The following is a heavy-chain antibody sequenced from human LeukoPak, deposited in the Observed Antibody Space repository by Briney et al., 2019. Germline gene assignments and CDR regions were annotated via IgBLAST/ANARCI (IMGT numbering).Heavy chain of an antibody. J-gene: IGHJ3*02. CDR1: GGPFSGYY. CDR3: ARAALRYFDWSLRFSAFDI. CDR2: INHSGST. D-gene: IGHD3-9*01. Sequence: SETLPLTCAVYGGPFSGYYWSWIRQPPGKGLEWIGEINHSGSTNYNPSLKSRVTISVDTSKNQFSLKLSSVTAADTAVYYCARAALRYFDWSLRFSAFDIWGQGTMVTVSS. V-gene: IGHV4-34*01.